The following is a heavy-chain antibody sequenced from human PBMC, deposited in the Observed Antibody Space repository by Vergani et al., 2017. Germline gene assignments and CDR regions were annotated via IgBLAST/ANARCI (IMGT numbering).Heavy chain of an antibody. CDR2: IYTSGST. CDR3: AREGDSSGWALDY. V-gene: IGHV4-61*02. Sequence: QVQLQESGPGLVKPSQTLSLTCTVSGGSISSGSYYWSWIRQPAGKGLEWIGRIYTSGSTNYNPSLKSRVTISVDTSKNQFSLKLSSATAADTAVYYCAREGDSSGWALDYWGQGTLVTVSS. CDR1: GGSISSGSYY. J-gene: IGHJ4*02. D-gene: IGHD3-22*01.